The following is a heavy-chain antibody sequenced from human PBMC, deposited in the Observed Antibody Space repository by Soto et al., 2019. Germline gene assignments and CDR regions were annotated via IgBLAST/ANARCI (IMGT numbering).Heavy chain of an antibody. D-gene: IGHD6-6*01. J-gene: IGHJ5*02. Sequence: QVQLQESGPGLVKPSGTLSLTCAVSGGAISSSNWWSWVRQPPGKGLEWIGEIYHSGSTNYNPSLKSRVTISVDKSKNHFCLKLSSVTDADTAVYYCAPPIAARPGGLWFDPWGQGTLVTVSS. CDR2: IYHSGST. CDR3: APPIAARPGGLWFDP. CDR1: GGAISSSNW. V-gene: IGHV4-4*02.